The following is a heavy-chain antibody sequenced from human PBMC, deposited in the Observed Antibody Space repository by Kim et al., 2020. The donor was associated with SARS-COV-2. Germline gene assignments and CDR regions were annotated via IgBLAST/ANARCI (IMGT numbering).Heavy chain of an antibody. CDR2: ISYDGSNK. J-gene: IGHJ4*02. Sequence: GGSLRLSCAASGFTFSSYGMHWVRQAPGKGLEWVAVISYDGSNKYYADSVKGRFTISRDNSKNTLYLQMNSLRAEDTAVYYCAIATDSSGYYQVDYWGQETLVTVSS. CDR3: AIATDSSGYYQVDY. D-gene: IGHD3-22*01. CDR1: GFTFSSYG. V-gene: IGHV3-30*03.